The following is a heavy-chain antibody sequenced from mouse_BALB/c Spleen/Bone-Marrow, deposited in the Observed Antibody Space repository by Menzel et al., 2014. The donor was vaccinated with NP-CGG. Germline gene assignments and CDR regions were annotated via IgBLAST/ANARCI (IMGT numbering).Heavy chain of an antibody. J-gene: IGHJ2*01. CDR1: GFTFSSYA. D-gene: IGHD1-1*01. CDR3: ARPILYYGSHDY. CDR2: ITSRGSYT. V-gene: IGHV5-9-3*01. Sequence: EVQGVESGGGLVKPGGSLKVSCAASGFTFSSYAMSWVRQTPEKRLEWVATITSRGSYTYYPDSMKGQFTISRDNAKNTLYLQMSSLTSEDTAMYYCARPILYYGSHDYWGQGTPLTVSS.